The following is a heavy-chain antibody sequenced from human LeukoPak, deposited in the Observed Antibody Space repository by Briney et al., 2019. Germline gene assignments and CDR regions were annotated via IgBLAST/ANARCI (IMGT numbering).Heavy chain of an antibody. J-gene: IGHJ4*02. CDR1: GYTFTIYY. Sequence: ASVTVSCKASGYTFTIYYMHWVRQAPGQGLEWMGIINPSGGSTSYAQKFQGRVTMTRDTSTSTVYMELSSLRSEDTAVYYCARGGNGFTIVEDGYFDYWGQGTLVTVSS. V-gene: IGHV1-46*01. CDR2: INPSGGST. D-gene: IGHD1-26*01. CDR3: ARGGNGFTIVEDGYFDY.